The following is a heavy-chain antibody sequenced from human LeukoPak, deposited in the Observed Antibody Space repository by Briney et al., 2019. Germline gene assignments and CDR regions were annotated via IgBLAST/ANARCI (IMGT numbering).Heavy chain of an antibody. D-gene: IGHD6-19*01. Sequence: SVKVSCKASGGTFNSYAISWVRQAPGQGVGWMGGIIPIFGTTNYARKFRGRVTLTADKSTSTAYMELSSLRSEDTAVYYCARDLGSGWWGPTDYWGQGTLVTVSS. V-gene: IGHV1-69*06. J-gene: IGHJ4*02. CDR2: IIPIFGTT. CDR3: ARDLGSGWWGPTDY. CDR1: GGTFNSYA.